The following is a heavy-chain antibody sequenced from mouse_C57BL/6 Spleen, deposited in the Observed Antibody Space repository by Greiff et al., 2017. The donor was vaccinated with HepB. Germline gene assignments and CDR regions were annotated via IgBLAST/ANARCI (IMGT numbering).Heavy chain of an antibody. CDR3: ATLRTMDY. CDR1: GYTFTSYW. V-gene: IGHV1-69*01. J-gene: IGHJ4*01. D-gene: IGHD1-1*01. Sequence: QVQLQQPGAELVMPGASVKLSCKASGYTFTSYWMHWVKLRPGQGLEWIGEIDPSDSYTNYNQKFKGKSTLTVDKSSSTAYMQLSSLTSEDSAVYYCATLRTMDYWGQGTSVTVSS. CDR2: IDPSDSYT.